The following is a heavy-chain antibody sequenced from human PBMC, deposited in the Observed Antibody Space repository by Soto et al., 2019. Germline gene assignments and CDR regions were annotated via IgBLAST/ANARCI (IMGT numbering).Heavy chain of an antibody. J-gene: IGHJ3*02. CDR1: GGSISSGGYY. D-gene: IGHD2-15*01. CDR2: IYYSGST. V-gene: IGHV4-31*03. CDR3: ARDWVVAKWAFDI. Sequence: QVQLQESGPGLVKPSQTLSLTCTVSGGSISSGGYYWSWIRQHPGKGLEWIGYIYYSGSTYYNPSLKSRVTISADTSKNQFSMKLSSVTAADTAVYYCARDWVVAKWAFDIWGQGTMVTVSS.